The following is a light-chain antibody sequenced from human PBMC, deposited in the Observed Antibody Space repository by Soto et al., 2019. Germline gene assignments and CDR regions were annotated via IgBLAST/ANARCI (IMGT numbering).Light chain of an antibody. CDR2: DFS. Sequence: QSALTQPASVSGSPGQSITISCTGTSNDVGGYNYVSWYQQHPGKAPKLMIYDFSNRPSGVSNLFSGSKSANTAFLTISGRQTEDKSDYYYSSYTGIRTYVFGTGNKLTVL. J-gene: IGLJ1*01. CDR3: SSYTGIRTYV. CDR1: SNDVGGYNY. V-gene: IGLV2-14*03.